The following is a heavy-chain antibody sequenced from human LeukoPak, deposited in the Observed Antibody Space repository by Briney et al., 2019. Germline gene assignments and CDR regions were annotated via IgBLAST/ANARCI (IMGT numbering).Heavy chain of an antibody. Sequence: QTGGSLRLSCAASGFSFSNYSMNWVRQAPGKGPEWISYISSRSSTIYYADSVKGRFTISRDNANNSLFLQMKSLRDEDTAVYYCARSLFGYGMDVWGQGTTVTVSS. J-gene: IGHJ6*02. V-gene: IGHV3-48*02. CDR2: ISSRSSTI. D-gene: IGHD3-3*01. CDR3: ARSLFGYGMDV. CDR1: GFSFSNYS.